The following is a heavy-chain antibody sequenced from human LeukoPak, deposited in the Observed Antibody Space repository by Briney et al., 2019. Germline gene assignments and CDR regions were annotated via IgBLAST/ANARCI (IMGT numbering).Heavy chain of an antibody. Sequence: SETLSLTCTVSAGSIGSYYWSWIRQPPGKGLEWIGYIYYSGSTNYNPSLKSRVTISADTSKNQFSLKLSSVTSADTAMYYCARDEGYSSGWYLGYWGQGTLVTVSS. CDR3: ARDEGYSSGWYLGY. CDR1: AGSIGSYY. D-gene: IGHD6-19*01. J-gene: IGHJ4*02. CDR2: IYYSGST. V-gene: IGHV4-59*01.